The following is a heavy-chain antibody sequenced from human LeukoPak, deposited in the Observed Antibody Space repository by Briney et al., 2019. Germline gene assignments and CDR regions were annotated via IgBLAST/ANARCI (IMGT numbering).Heavy chain of an antibody. Sequence: ASVKVSCKAFGGTFSSYAISWVRQAPGQGLEWMGGIIPIFGTANYAQKFQGRVTITADESTSTAYMELSSLRSEDTAVYYCASPGNSGYDSGYYFDYWGQGTLVTVSS. D-gene: IGHD5-12*01. CDR3: ASPGNSGYDSGYYFDY. V-gene: IGHV1-69*13. J-gene: IGHJ4*02. CDR2: IIPIFGTA. CDR1: GGTFSSYA.